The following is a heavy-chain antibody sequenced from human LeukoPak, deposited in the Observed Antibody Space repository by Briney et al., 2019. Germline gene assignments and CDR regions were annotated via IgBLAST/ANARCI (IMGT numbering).Heavy chain of an antibody. CDR1: GSTLTELS. CDR3: ATVPLTARVFDL. CDR2: CDQEDGET. V-gene: IGHV1-24*01. J-gene: IGHJ5*02. Sequence: ASGTAACKVAGSTLTELSMHWVRQAPGKWLEWMDGCDQEDGETIYAQKCQGSVNMTEDQAPDTAYVELSSLRREDTAVYYCATVPLTARVFDLWGQGTLVTVSS.